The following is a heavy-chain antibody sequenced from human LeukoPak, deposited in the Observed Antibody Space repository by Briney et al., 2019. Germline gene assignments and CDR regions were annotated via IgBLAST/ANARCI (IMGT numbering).Heavy chain of an antibody. J-gene: IGHJ5*02. D-gene: IGHD3-9*01. Sequence: SETLSLTCAVYGGSFSGYYWSWIRQPPGEGLEWIGTIYYTGSTYYNPSLKSRVSISVDTSKNQFSLKLSSVTAADTAVYYCARDYFDVLTGYHNWFDPWGQGTLVTVSS. CDR2: IYYTGST. CDR3: ARDYFDVLTGYHNWFDP. V-gene: IGHV4-34*01. CDR1: GGSFSGYY.